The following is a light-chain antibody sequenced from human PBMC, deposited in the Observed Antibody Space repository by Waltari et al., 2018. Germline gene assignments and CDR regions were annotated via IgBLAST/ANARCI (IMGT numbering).Light chain of an antibody. CDR2: AAS. V-gene: IGKV1-6*02. Sequence: IQMTQSPSSLSASVGDRVTITCQATQDIYNYLNWYHQKPGEAPKLLIYAASSLQTGVPSRFSGSGSGTDFTLTISSLQPEDFATYYCLQDYNYPYTFGQGTKLEIK. CDR3: LQDYNYPYT. CDR1: QDIYNY. J-gene: IGKJ2*01.